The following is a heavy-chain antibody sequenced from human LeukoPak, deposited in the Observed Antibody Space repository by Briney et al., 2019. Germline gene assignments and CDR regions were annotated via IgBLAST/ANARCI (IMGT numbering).Heavy chain of an antibody. V-gene: IGHV3-23*01. CDR1: GFTFSTYA. CDR2: ISGDGGST. J-gene: IGHJ4*02. D-gene: IGHD2-2*01. CDR3: AKRPDCSTTNCFRFEY. Sequence: PGGSLRLSCAASGFTFSTYAMSWVRKAPGQGLEWVSSISGDGGSTYYAESVKGRFTISRDNSKNTLYLQMNSLRAEDTAVYYCAKRPDCSTTNCFRFEYWGQGTLVTVSS.